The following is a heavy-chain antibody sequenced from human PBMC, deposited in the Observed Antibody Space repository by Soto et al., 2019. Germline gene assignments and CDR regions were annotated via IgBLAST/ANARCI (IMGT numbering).Heavy chain of an antibody. CDR1: GFTFSSYA. V-gene: IGHV3-30-3*01. J-gene: IGHJ3*02. CDR2: ISYDGSNK. D-gene: IGHD1-26*01. CDR3: AREKQRGGSAPDPFDI. Sequence: QVQLVESGGGVVQPGRSLRLSCAASGFTFSSYAMHWVRQAPGKGLEWVAVISYDGSNKYYADSVKGRFTISRDNSKNTLYLQMNSLRAEDTAVYYCAREKQRGGSAPDPFDIWGQGTMVTVSS.